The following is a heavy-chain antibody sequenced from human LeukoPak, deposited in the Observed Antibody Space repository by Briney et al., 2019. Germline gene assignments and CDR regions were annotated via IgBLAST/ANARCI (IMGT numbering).Heavy chain of an antibody. J-gene: IGHJ4*02. V-gene: IGHV3-74*01. Sequence: PGGSLRLSCAASGHTFSSYAMSWVRQVPGKGLVWVSRIKLDENTAYYADFVKGRFTISRDNAKSTIYLQMNSLRAEDSAVYYCARDRPLWNWGQGTLVTVSS. CDR1: GHTFSSYA. D-gene: IGHD3-3*01. CDR2: IKLDENTA. CDR3: ARDRPLWN.